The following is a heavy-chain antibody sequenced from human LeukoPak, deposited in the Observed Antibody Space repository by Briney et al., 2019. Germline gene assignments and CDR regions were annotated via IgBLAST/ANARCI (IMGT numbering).Heavy chain of an antibody. CDR2: IYHSGST. Sequence: SQTLSLTCAVSGGSISSGGYSWSWLRQPPGKGLEWIGYIYHSGSTYYNPSLKSRVTISVDRTKNQFSLKLSSVTAADTAVYYCARAVPMVRGVPTTIKPAFDIWGQGTMVTVSS. D-gene: IGHD3-10*01. J-gene: IGHJ3*02. CDR1: GGSISSGGYS. V-gene: IGHV4-30-2*01. CDR3: ARAVPMVRGVPTTIKPAFDI.